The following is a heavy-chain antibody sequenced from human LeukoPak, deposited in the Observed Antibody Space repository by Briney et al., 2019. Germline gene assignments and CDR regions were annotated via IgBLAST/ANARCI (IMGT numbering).Heavy chain of an antibody. CDR1: GGTFSSYA. J-gene: IGHJ4*02. Sequence: GASVKVSCKASGGTFSSYAISWVRQAPGQGLEWMGRIIPIFGTANYAQKFQGRVTITTDESTSTAYMELSSLRSEDTAVYYCARGRGDSSDIVFDYWGQGTLVTVPS. V-gene: IGHV1-69*05. CDR2: IIPIFGTA. D-gene: IGHD3-22*01. CDR3: ARGRGDSSDIVFDY.